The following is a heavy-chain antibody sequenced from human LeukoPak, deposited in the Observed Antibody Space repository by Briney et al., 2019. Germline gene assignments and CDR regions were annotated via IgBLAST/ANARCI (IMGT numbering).Heavy chain of an antibody. CDR3: ARVCIGYYDILTGSGEAAFDI. V-gene: IGHV4-61*02. CDR1: GGSISSGSYY. Sequence: PSETLSLTCTVSGGSISSGSYYWSWIRQPAGKGLEWIGRIYTSGSTNYNPSLKSRVTISVDTSKNQFSLKLSSVTAADTAVYYCARVCIGYYDILTGSGEAAFDIWGQGTMVTVSS. D-gene: IGHD3-9*01. CDR2: IYTSGST. J-gene: IGHJ3*02.